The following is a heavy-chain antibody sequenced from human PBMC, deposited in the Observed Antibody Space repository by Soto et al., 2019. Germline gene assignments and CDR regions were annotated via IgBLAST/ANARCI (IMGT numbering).Heavy chain of an antibody. Sequence: QLQLQESGPGLVKPSETLSLTCTVSGGSISSSNHYWGWIRQTPGKGLEWIGNIYYSGGTFYNASLKSRVTISVDTSKNQRSLKVTSVTAADTAVYYCARRSYGSGVDLWGQGTLVTVSS. CDR1: GGSISSSNHY. D-gene: IGHD3-10*01. J-gene: IGHJ5*02. CDR2: IYYSGGT. CDR3: ARRSYGSGVDL. V-gene: IGHV4-39*01.